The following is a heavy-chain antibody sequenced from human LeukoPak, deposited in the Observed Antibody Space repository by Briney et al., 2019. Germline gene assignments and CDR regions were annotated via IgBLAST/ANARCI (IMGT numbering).Heavy chain of an antibody. CDR1: GFTFNSYA. J-gene: IGHJ4*02. V-gene: IGHV3-23*01. CDR3: AKHMGSSSGYYFPD. D-gene: IGHD3-22*01. Sequence: GSLRLSCAASGFTFNSYAMSWVRQAPRKGLEWVSTIPSSGGSTYYADSVKGRFTISRDNSKNTLHVQMNSLRAEDTAVYYCAKHMGSSSGYYFPDWGQGTLVTVSS. CDR2: IPSSGGST.